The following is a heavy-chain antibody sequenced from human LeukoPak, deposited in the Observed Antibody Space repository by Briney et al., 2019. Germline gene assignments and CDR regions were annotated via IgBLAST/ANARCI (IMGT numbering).Heavy chain of an antibody. D-gene: IGHD6-13*01. CDR2: INRSGST. CDR3: ARQTGYSSSWYNYYYYMDV. J-gene: IGHJ6*03. V-gene: IGHV4-34*01. CDR1: GGSFSGYY. Sequence: SETLSLTCAVYGGSFSGYYWSWIRQPPGKGLEWIGEINRSGSTNYNPSLKSRVTISVDTSKNQFSLKLSSVTAADTAVYYCARQTGYSSSWYNYYYYMDVWGKGTTVTISS.